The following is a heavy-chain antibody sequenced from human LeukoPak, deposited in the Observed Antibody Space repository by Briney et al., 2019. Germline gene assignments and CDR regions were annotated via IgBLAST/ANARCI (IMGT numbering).Heavy chain of an antibody. CDR3: ARENYDYGDSLDY. CDR1: GFTLSNYE. D-gene: IGHD4-17*01. CDR2: ISSSGSTI. V-gene: IGHV3-48*03. Sequence: GGSLRLSCAASGFTLSNYEMNWVRQAPGKGLEWDSYISSSGSTIYYADSVKGRFTISRDNSKNTLYLQMNSLRAEDTAMYYCARENYDYGDSLDYWAREPWSPSPQ. J-gene: IGHJ4*02.